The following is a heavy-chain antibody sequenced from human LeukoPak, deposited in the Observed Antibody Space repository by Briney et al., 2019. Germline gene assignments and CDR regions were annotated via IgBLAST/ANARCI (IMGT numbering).Heavy chain of an antibody. CDR2: INAGNGNT. J-gene: IGHJ4*02. D-gene: IGHD3-10*01. Sequence: ASVKVSCKASGYTFTSYAMHWVRQAPGQRLEWMGWINAGNGNTKYSQKFQGRVTITRDTSASTAYMELSSLKSEDTAVYYCARGFLGGFGDYWGQGTLVTVSS. CDR1: GYTFTSYA. V-gene: IGHV1-3*01. CDR3: ARGFLGGFGDY.